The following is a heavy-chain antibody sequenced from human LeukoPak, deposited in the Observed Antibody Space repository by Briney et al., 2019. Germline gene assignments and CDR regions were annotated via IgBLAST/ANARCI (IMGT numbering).Heavy chain of an antibody. V-gene: IGHV1-69*06. CDR2: IIPIFGTA. CDR1: GGTFSSYA. CDR3: AKSGGSGSYSH. J-gene: IGHJ4*02. Sequence: SVKVSCKASGGTFSSYAISWVRQAPGQGLEWMGGIIPIFGTANYAQKFQGRVTITADKSTSTAYMELSSLRSEDTAVYYCAKSGGSGSYSHWGQGTLVTVSS. D-gene: IGHD3-10*01.